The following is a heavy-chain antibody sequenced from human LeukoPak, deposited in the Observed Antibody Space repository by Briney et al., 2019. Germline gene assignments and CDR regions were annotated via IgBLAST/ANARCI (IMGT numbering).Heavy chain of an antibody. CDR1: GCSISSYY. CDR3: ASSYSSGWYPSHFDY. J-gene: IGHJ4*02. V-gene: IGHV4-59*01. D-gene: IGHD6-19*01. CDR2: IYYSGST. Sequence: SETLSLTCTVSGCSISSYYWNWIRQPPGKGLEWIGYIYYSGSTNYNPSLKSRVTISVDTSKNQFSLKLSSVTAADTAVYYCASSYSSGWYPSHFDYWGQGTLVTVSS.